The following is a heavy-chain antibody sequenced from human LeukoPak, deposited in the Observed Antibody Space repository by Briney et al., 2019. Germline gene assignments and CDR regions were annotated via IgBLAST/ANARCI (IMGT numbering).Heavy chain of an antibody. J-gene: IGHJ6*03. CDR3: ARTGTPPYYYYYMDV. Sequence: PSETLSLTCTVSGGSISSYYWSWIRQPPGKGLEWIGYIYCSGSTNYNPSLKSRVTISVDTSKNQFSLKLSSVTAADTAVYYCARTGTPPYYYYYMDVWGKGTTVTVSS. D-gene: IGHD1-14*01. CDR2: IYCSGST. V-gene: IGHV4-59*01. CDR1: GGSISSYY.